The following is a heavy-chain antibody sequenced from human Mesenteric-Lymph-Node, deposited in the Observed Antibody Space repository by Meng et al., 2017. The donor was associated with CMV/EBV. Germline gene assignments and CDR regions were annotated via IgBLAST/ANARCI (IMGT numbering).Heavy chain of an antibody. CDR1: GLSFSRYW. D-gene: IGHD3-10*01. J-gene: IGHJ6*02. V-gene: IGHV3-74*01. CDR3: ARPWFGAQYYSFSMAV. Sequence: GESLKISCAASGLSFSRYWMHWVRQAPGKGLVWVSRIISDESNTIYADSVKGRFAISRDNSKNTLYLQMDSLRVEDTAIYFCARPWFGAQYYSFSMAVWGQGTTVTVSS. CDR2: IISDESNT.